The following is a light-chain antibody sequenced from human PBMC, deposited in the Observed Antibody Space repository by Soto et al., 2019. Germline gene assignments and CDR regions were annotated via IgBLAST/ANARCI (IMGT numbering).Light chain of an antibody. Sequence: QSALAQPASVSGSPGQSITISCTGTSSDVGAYNSVSWYQQHPHRAPQVIIYKGTQRPSGVSNRFSGSTSGNAASPTISDLQPEEEAEYFCCSSEPERTYVFGTGSKVT. V-gene: IGLV2-23*01. CDR2: KGT. CDR1: SSDVGAYNS. J-gene: IGLJ1*01. CDR3: CSSEPERTYV.